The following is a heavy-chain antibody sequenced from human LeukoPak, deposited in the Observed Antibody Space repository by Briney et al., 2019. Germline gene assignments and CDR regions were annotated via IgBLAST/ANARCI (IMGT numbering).Heavy chain of an antibody. CDR3: ARVSPAVFAFDI. Sequence: PSETLSHTCTVSGASISTYYWSWVRQPPGKGLEWIGYVYYSGSTNYNASLKSRVTISADTSKNQFSLKLSSVTAADTAVYYCARVSPAVFAFDIWGQGTMVTVSS. CDR1: GASISTYY. J-gene: IGHJ3*02. D-gene: IGHD3-10*01. V-gene: IGHV4-59*01. CDR2: VYYSGST.